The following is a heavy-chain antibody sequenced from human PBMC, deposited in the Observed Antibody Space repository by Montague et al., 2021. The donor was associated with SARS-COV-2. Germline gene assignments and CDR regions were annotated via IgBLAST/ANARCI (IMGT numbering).Heavy chain of an antibody. CDR1: GGSISSGDYY. Sequence: TLPLTCTVSGGSISSGDYYWTWIRQHPGKGLEWIGYIYYTRSTYYNPSLKIRVTISLYTSKNQLSLKLSTVTAAATSVYFCVNEKWNNGQGFDPWGQGTPVTVSS. V-gene: IGHV4-31*03. J-gene: IGHJ5*02. D-gene: IGHD1/OR15-1a*01. CDR2: IYYTRST. CDR3: VNEKWNNGQGFDP.